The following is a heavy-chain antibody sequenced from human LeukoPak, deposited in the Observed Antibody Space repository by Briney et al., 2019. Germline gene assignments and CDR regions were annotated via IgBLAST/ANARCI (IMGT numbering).Heavy chain of an antibody. CDR1: GFTFGDYS. V-gene: IGHV3-49*04. J-gene: IGHJ4*02. CDR3: TTRTFDSWPYYFES. Sequence: GGSLTLSCTASGFTFGDYSMSWVRQAPGKGLEWVGFIRSKTYGGTTEHAASVKGRFSISRDDSKRIAHLQMDRMKTEDTAVDYCTTRTFDSWPYYFESWGQGTLVSVSS. CDR2: IRSKTYGGTT. D-gene: IGHD6-13*01.